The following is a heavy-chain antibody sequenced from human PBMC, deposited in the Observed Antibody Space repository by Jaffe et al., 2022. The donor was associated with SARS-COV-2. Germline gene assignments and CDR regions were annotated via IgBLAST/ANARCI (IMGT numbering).Heavy chain of an antibody. CDR1: GFTFSLYW. V-gene: IGHV3-74*01. CDR2: VNSDGSNT. CDR3: ARGVKSGSYFDS. Sequence: EVQVVESGGGLVQPGGSLRLSCVASGFTFSLYWMHWVRQAPGKGLVWVSYVNSDGSNTTYADSVKGRFSISRDNAKNTLYLQMNSLRVEDTAVYYCARGVKSGSYFDSWGQGALVTVSS. D-gene: IGHD1-26*01. J-gene: IGHJ4*02.